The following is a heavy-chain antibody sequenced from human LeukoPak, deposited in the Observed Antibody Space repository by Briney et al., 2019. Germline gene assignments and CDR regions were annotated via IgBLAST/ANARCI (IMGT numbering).Heavy chain of an antibody. D-gene: IGHD3-22*01. J-gene: IGHJ4*02. V-gene: IGHV3-23*01. CDR2: ISGSGEST. CDR3: AKVLDGTGYWNYYFDS. Sequence: GGSLRLSCAASGFTFSSYAMSWVRQAPGKGLEWVSGISGSGESTYYADSVRGRFTISRDNSKNTLYLQMNSLRAEDTAVYYCAKVLDGTGYWNYYFDSWGQGTLVTVSS. CDR1: GFTFSSYA.